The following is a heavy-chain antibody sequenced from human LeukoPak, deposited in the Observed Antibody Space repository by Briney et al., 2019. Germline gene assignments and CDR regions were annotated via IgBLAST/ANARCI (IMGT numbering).Heavy chain of an antibody. Sequence: ASVKVSCKVSGYTLTELSMHWERQAPGEGLEWMGGFDPEDGETIYAQKFQGRVTMTEDTSTDTAYMELSSLRSEDTAVYYCATVTITFGGVIVNNWFDPWGQGTLVTVSS. D-gene: IGHD3-16*02. CDR2: FDPEDGET. CDR3: ATVTITFGGVIVNNWFDP. J-gene: IGHJ5*02. V-gene: IGHV1-24*01. CDR1: GYTLTELS.